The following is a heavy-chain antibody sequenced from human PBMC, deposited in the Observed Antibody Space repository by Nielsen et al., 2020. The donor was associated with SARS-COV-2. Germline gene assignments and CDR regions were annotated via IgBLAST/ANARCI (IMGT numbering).Heavy chain of an antibody. CDR2: ISWNSGSI. J-gene: IGHJ5*02. D-gene: IGHD4-17*01. CDR3: AREGRGLSYGDYVRVVGWFDP. V-gene: IGHV3-9*01. Sequence: SLKISCAASGFTFDDYAMHWVRQAPGKGLEWVSGISWNSGSIGYADSVKGRFTISRDNAKNTLYLQMNSLRAKDTAVYYCAREGRGLSYGDYVRVVGWFDPWGQGTLVTVSS. CDR1: GFTFDDYA.